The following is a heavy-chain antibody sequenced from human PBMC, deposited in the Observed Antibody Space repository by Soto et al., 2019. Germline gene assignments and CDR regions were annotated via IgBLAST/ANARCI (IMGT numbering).Heavy chain of an antibody. D-gene: IGHD2-15*01. CDR3: AKEFLDIVVVVAAIGAFDI. CDR2: ISYDGSNK. V-gene: IGHV3-30*18. Sequence: HPGGSLRLSCAASGFTFSSYGMHWVRQAPGKGLEWVAVISYDGSNKYYADSVKGRFTISRDNSKNTLYLQMNSLRAEDTAVYYCAKEFLDIVVVVAAIGAFDIWGQGTMVTVSS. CDR1: GFTFSSYG. J-gene: IGHJ3*02.